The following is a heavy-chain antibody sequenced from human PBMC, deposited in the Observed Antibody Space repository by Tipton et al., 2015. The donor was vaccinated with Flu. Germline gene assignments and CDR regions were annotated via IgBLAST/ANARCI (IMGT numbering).Heavy chain of an antibody. J-gene: IGHJ4*02. CDR1: GGSISSSRYY. V-gene: IGHV4-39*07. CDR3: ASAPTMTTFFF. D-gene: IGHD4-17*01. Sequence: TLSLTCTVSGGSISSSRYYWGWIRQPPGKGLEWIGSIYHSGTAYYNPSLKSRVTISVDTSKNQFSLKLTSVTATDTAIYYCASAPTMTTFFFWGQGTLVTVSS. CDR2: IYHSGTA.